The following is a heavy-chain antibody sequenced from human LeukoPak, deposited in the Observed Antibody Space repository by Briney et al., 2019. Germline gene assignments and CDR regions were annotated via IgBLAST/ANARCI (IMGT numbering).Heavy chain of an antibody. Sequence: SETLSLTCTVSGGPVSSGSYYWSWIRQPPGKGLEWIGYISYTGSTNYNPSLKSRVTISLDTSKKQFSLNLSSVTAADTAVYYCARDTGPFDYWGQGTLVTVSS. J-gene: IGHJ4*02. CDR1: GGPVSSGSYY. CDR3: ARDTGPFDY. CDR2: ISYTGST. V-gene: IGHV4-61*01. D-gene: IGHD2-8*02.